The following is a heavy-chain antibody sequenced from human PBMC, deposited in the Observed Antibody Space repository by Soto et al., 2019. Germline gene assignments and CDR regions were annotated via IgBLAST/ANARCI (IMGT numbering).Heavy chain of an antibody. V-gene: IGHV4-59*01. J-gene: IGHJ6*03. CDR3: ARAPAGGDDFWSGYYGYYYYYYMDV. CDR1: GGSISSYY. CDR2: IYYSGST. D-gene: IGHD3-3*01. Sequence: ETLSLTCTVSGGSISSYYWSWIRQPPGKGLEWIGYIYYSGSTNYNPSLKSRVTISVDTSKNQFSLKLSSVTAADTAVYYCARAPAGGDDFWSGYYGYYYYYYMDVWGKGTTVTVSS.